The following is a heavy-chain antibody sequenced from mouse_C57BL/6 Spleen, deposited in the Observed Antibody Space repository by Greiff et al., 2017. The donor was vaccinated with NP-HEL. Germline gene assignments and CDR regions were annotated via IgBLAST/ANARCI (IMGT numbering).Heavy chain of an antibody. J-gene: IGHJ2*01. CDR1: GYSFTGYY. D-gene: IGHD1-1*01. CDR3: ARTSYYGSSYYYDD. V-gene: IGHV1-42*01. Sequence: VQLQQSGPELVKPGASVKISCKASGYSFTGYYMNWVKQSPEKSLEWIGEINPSTGGTTYNQKFKAKATLTVDKSSSTAYMQLKRLTAEDSAVYYCARTSYYGSSYYYDDWGQGTTLTVSS. CDR2: INPSTGGT.